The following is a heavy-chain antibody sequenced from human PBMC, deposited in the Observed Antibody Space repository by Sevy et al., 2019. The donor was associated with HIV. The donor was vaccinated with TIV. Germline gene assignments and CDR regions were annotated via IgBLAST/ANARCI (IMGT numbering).Heavy chain of an antibody. CDR2: TYYRSKWYN. CDR1: GDSVSSKSAA. Sequence: KQSQTLSLTCVISGDSVSSKSAAWTWIRQSPSRGLEWLGRTYYRSKWYNDFADSVKSRIIIAPDTSKIQFSLQLKSVTPXXXXXYYCARCRAATGDNIHYFFHYGMDVWGLGTTVTVSS. D-gene: IGHD2-21*01. CDR3: ARCRAATGDNIHYFFHYGMDV. J-gene: IGHJ6*02. V-gene: IGHV6-1*01.